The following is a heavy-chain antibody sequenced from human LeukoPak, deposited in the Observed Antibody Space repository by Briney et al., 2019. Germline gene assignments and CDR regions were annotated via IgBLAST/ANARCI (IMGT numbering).Heavy chain of an antibody. D-gene: IGHD4-17*01. CDR2: INHSGST. V-gene: IGHV4-34*01. CDR1: GGSFSGYY. Sequence: SETLSLTCAFYGGSFSGYYWSWIRQPPGKGLEWIGEINHSGSTNYNPSLKSRVTISVDTSKNQFSLKLSSVTAADTAVYYCARGHGDYYFDYWGQGTLVTVSS. CDR3: ARGHGDYYFDY. J-gene: IGHJ4*02.